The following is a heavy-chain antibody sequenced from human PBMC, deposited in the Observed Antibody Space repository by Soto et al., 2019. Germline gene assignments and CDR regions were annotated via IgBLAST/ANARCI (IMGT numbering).Heavy chain of an antibody. V-gene: IGHV3-30*04. CDR3: ARGPSHGAFDI. Sequence: QVQLVESGGDVVHPGRSLRLSCAASGSTFSSYDIHWLRQAPGKGLEWVAHIFPDGSHAWYTDSVKDRFTISRDNAKNMVYLQMTSLRRAHTAVYHCARGPSHGAFDIWGLGTMVTVSS. CDR1: GSTFSSYD. J-gene: IGHJ3*02. CDR2: IFPDGSHA.